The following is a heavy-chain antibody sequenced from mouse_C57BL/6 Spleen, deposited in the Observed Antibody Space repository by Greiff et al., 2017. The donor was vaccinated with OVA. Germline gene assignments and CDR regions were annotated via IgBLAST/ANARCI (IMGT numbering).Heavy chain of an antibody. J-gene: IGHJ3*01. CDR2: IYPSDSET. V-gene: IGHV1-61*01. Sequence: QVQLQQPGAELVRPGSSVKLSCKASGYTFTSYWMDWVKQRPGQGLEWIGNIYPSDSETHYNQKFKDKATLTVDKSSNTAYMQLSSLTSEDSAVYYCASPDYDAWFAYWGQGTLVTVSA. CDR3: ASPDYDAWFAY. CDR1: GYTFTSYW. D-gene: IGHD2-4*01.